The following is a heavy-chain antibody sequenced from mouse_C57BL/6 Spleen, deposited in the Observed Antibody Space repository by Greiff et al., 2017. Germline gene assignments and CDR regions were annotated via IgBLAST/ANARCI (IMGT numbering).Heavy chain of an antibody. CDR3: AGQLGGYAMDY. CDR2: ISSGSSSI. V-gene: IGHV5-17*01. Sequence: EVKLMESGGGLVKPGGSLKLSCAASGFTFSDYGMYWVRQAPEKGLEWVAYISSGSSSIYYADTVKGRFTISRDNAKNTLFLQMTSLRSEDTAMYYCAGQLGGYAMDYWGQGTSVTVST. CDR1: GFTFSDYG. D-gene: IGHD4-1*02. J-gene: IGHJ4*01.